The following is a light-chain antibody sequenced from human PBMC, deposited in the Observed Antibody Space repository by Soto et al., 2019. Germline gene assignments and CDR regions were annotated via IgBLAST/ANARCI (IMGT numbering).Light chain of an antibody. CDR1: QSVSSGS. J-gene: IGKJ1*01. V-gene: IGKV3-20*01. CDR3: QQYGSSPRT. CDR2: DAS. Sequence: EIVLTQSPGTLSLSPGERATLSCSASQSVSSGSLAWYQQKPGQAPRLLIYDASSRATGIPDRFSGSGSGTDFTLTISRLEPEDFAVYYCQQYGSSPRTFGQGTKVDIK.